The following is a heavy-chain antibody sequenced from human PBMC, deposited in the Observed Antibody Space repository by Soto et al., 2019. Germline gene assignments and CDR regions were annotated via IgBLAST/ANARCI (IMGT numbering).Heavy chain of an antibody. CDR2: ISYDGTNK. CDR1: GFTFRNFG. Sequence: GGSLRLSCAASGFTFRNFGMHWDRQAHSKGLEWVAVISYDGTNKYYADSVKGRFTISRDNSKNTLYLQINSLRAEDTAVYYCAKAVQPFVVVKASDYWGQGTLVTVSA. CDR3: AKAVQPFVVVKASDY. J-gene: IGHJ4*01. D-gene: IGHD2-21*01. V-gene: IGHV3-30*18.